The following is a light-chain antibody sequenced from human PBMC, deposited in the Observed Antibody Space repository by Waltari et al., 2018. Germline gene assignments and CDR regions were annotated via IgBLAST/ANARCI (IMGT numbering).Light chain of an antibody. Sequence: QSALTQPASVSGSPGQSITISCSGTGNDVGGYNYVSWYQQHPGKVPKLVIYDATKRPAGVSTRFSGSKSDNAASLTISGLQPEDEADYYCSSYASSATVIFGGGTKLTVL. CDR1: GNDVGGYNY. V-gene: IGLV2-14*03. CDR3: SSYASSATVI. J-gene: IGLJ2*01. CDR2: DAT.